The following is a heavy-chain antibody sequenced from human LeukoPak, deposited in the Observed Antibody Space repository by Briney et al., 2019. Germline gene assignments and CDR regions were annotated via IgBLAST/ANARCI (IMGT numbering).Heavy chain of an antibody. CDR2: ISAYNGNT. J-gene: IGHJ6*03. V-gene: IGHV1-18*01. D-gene: IGHD4-17*01. CDR1: GYTFTSYG. CDR3: ARDSSDYGDDYYYYYMDV. Sequence: EASVKVSCKASGYTFTSYGISWARQAPGQGLEWMGWISAYNGNTNYAQKLQGRVTMTTDTSTSTAYMELRSLRSDDPAVYYCARDSSDYGDDYYYYYMDVWGKGTTVTISS.